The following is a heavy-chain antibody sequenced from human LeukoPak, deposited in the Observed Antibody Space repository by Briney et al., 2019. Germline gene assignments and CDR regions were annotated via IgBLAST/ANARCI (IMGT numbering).Heavy chain of an antibody. Sequence: PGGSLRLSCAASGFTFSSYWMHWVRQAPGKGLVWVSRINSDGSSTSYADSVKGRFTISRDNAKNTLYLQMNSLRAEDTAVYYCAKGDGYNSHPGYWGQGTLVTVSS. CDR1: GFTFSSYW. CDR2: INSDGSST. CDR3: AKGDGYNSHPGY. D-gene: IGHD5-24*01. V-gene: IGHV3-74*01. J-gene: IGHJ4*02.